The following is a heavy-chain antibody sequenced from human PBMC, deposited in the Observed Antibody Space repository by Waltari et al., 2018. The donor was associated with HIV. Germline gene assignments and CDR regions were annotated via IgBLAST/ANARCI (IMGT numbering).Heavy chain of an antibody. J-gene: IGHJ6*02. D-gene: IGHD6-13*01. CDR3: ARHLAAAGLGLNNSGGMDV. V-gene: IGHV4-39*01. CDR1: GGSISSSSYY. Sequence: QLQLQESGPGLVKPSETLSLTCTVSGGSISSSSYYWGWLRQPPGKGLEWIGSIYYSGSTYYNPSLKSRVTISVDTSKNQFSLKLSSVTAADTAVYYCARHLAAAGLGLNNSGGMDVWGQGTTVTVSS. CDR2: IYYSGST.